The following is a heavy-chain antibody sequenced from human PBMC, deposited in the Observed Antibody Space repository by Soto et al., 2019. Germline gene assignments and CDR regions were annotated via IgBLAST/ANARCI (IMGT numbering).Heavy chain of an antibody. V-gene: IGHV4-31*03. CDR3: ARVFGFGGMDV. J-gene: IGHJ6*02. D-gene: IGHD3-3*01. CDR2: IYYSGST. CDR1: GGSISSGGYY. Sequence: QVQLQESGPGLVKPSQTLSLTCTVSGGSISSGGYYWSWIRQHPGKGLEWIGYIYYSGSTYYNPSRNSRVTMSVDTSKNQFSLKLSSVTAADTAVYYCARVFGFGGMDVWGQGTTVTVSS.